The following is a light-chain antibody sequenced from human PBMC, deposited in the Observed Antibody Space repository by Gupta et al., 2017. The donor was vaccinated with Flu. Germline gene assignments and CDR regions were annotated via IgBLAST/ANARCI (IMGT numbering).Light chain of an antibody. J-gene: IGKJ4*01. CDR1: HGIDFW. Sequence: DIQMTQSPSSVSASVGDRVTITCRASHGIDFWLAWYQQKPGIAPKLLISAASSLQSGLPSRFTGSGSGTDFTLTISSLQPEDFATYYCQQTNSFPLTFGGGTKVEIK. V-gene: IGKV1D-12*01. CDR2: AAS. CDR3: QQTNSFPLT.